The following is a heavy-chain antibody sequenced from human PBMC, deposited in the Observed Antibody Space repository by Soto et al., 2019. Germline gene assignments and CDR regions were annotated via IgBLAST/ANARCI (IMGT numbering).Heavy chain of an antibody. Sequence: EVQLVESGGGLVKPGGSLRLSCAASGFTFSSYSMNWVRQAPGKGLEWVSSISSSSSYIYYADSVKGRFTISRDNAKKSLYLQMNSLRGEDTAVYYCARDVYSGSCFNPIDYWGQGTLVTVSS. CDR3: ARDVYSGSCFNPIDY. V-gene: IGHV3-21*01. D-gene: IGHD6-13*01. CDR1: GFTFSSYS. J-gene: IGHJ4*02. CDR2: ISSSSSYI.